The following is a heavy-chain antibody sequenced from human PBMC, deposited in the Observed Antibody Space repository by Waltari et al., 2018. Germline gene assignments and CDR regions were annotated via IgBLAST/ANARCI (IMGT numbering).Heavy chain of an antibody. CDR2: IYTSGGT. J-gene: IGHJ6*02. CDR1: GGSISSYT. CDR3: ARDRLSYYGSGSYFHGMDV. V-gene: IGHV4-4*07. Sequence: QVQLQESGPGLVQPSETLSLTCPVSGGSISSYTWTWIRQPAGQGLEWIGRIYTSGGTNYNPSLKSRVTMSVDTSKNQFSLKLSAVTAADTAVYYCARDRLSYYGSGSYFHGMDVWGQGTTVTVSS. D-gene: IGHD3-10*01.